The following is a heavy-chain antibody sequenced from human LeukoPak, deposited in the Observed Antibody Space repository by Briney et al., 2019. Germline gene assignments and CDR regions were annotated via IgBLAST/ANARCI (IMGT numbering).Heavy chain of an antibody. CDR3: ARGRGTSGSNRDFYYYYYMDV. V-gene: IGHV1-69*13. J-gene: IGHJ6*03. CDR1: GGTFSSYA. CDR2: IIPIFGTA. Sequence: ASVKVSCKASGGTFSSYAISWVRQAPGQGLEWMGGIIPIFGTANYAQKFQGRVTITADESTSTAYMELSSLRRDDLAVYYCARGRGTSGSNRDFYYYYYMDVWGKGTTVTVSS. D-gene: IGHD2-15*01.